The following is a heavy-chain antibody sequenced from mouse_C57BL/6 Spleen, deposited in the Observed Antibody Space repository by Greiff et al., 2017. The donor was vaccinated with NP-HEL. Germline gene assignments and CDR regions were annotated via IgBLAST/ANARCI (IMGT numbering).Heavy chain of an antibody. Sequence: VQLQQSGAELVRPGASVKLSCTASGFNIKDDYMHWVKQRPEQGLEWIGWIDPENGDTEYASKFQGKATITADTSSNTAYLQLSSLTSEDTAVYDCTDHPRSYDSGYWYFDVWGTGTTVTVSS. V-gene: IGHV14-4*01. J-gene: IGHJ1*03. CDR1: GFNIKDDY. D-gene: IGHD1-1*01. CDR3: TDHPRSYDSGYWYFDV. CDR2: IDPENGDT.